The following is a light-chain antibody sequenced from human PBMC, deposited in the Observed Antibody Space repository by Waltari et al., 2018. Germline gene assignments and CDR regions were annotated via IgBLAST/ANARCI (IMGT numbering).Light chain of an antibody. J-gene: IGKJ2*01. CDR2: AAS. Sequence: DIQMTQSPSSLSASVGDRVTITCRASQSISSHLNWYQQKPGKAPNLLIYAASNLQSGVPSRFSGSGSGTDFTLTISSLQPEDFATYYCQQSYSTPYTFGQGTKLEIK. CDR3: QQSYSTPYT. V-gene: IGKV1-39*01. CDR1: QSISSH.